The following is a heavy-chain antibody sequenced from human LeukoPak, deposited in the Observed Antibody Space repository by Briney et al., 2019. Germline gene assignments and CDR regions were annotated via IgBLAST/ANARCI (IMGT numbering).Heavy chain of an antibody. Sequence: PGGSLRLSCAASGFTFSSYGMHWVRQAPGKGLEWVAVIWYDGSNKYYADSVKGRFTISRDNSKNTLYLQMNSLRAEDTAVYYCARESDYCSSTSCPFDYGGQGTLVTVSS. CDR1: GFTFSSYG. J-gene: IGHJ4*02. D-gene: IGHD2-2*01. CDR2: IWYDGSNK. CDR3: ARESDYCSSTSCPFDY. V-gene: IGHV3-33*01.